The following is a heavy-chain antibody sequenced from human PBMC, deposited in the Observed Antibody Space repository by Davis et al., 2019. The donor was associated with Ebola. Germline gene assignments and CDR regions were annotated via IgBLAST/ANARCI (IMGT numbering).Heavy chain of an antibody. Sequence: GGSLRLSCAASGFTFSSYSMTWVRQAPGKGLEWVSSISSSSSYIYYADSVKGRFTISRDNAKNSLYLQMNSLRAEDTAVYYCARGYCSSTSCSYFDYWGQGTLVTVSS. CDR3: ARGYCSSTSCSYFDY. D-gene: IGHD2-2*01. CDR1: GFTFSSYS. V-gene: IGHV3-21*01. J-gene: IGHJ4*02. CDR2: ISSSSSYI.